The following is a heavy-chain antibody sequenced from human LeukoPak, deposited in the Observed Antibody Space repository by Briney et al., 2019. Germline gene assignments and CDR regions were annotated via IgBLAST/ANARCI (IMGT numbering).Heavy chain of an antibody. CDR3: ARHIAYCGGDCYPGYNWFDP. CDR2: IYYSGST. V-gene: IGHV4-59*01. CDR1: GGSISSYY. D-gene: IGHD2-21*02. J-gene: IGHJ5*02. Sequence: SETLSLTCTVSGGSISSYYWSWIRQPPGKGLEWIGYIYYSGSTNYNPSLKRRVTISVDTSKNQFSLKLSSVTAADTAVYYCARHIAYCGGDCYPGYNWFDPWGQGTLVTVSS.